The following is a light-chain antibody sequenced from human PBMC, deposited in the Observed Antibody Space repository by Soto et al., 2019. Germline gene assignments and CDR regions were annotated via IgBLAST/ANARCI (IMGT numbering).Light chain of an antibody. CDR3: QSYDSSLSAVV. Sequence: QSVLTQPPSVSGAPGQRVAISCTGSGSNFGAGYDVHWYQHLPGTAPKLFIYGNTHRPSGVPDRFSGSKSGTSASLAITGLQAEDEADYYCQSYDSSLSAVVFGGGTKLTVL. J-gene: IGLJ2*01. CDR2: GNT. CDR1: GSNFGAGYD. V-gene: IGLV1-40*01.